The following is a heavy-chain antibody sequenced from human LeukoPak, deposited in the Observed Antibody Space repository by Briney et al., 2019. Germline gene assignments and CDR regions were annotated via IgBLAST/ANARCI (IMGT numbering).Heavy chain of an antibody. V-gene: IGHV4-39*07. CDR2: IYDSGST. D-gene: IGHD6-6*01. Sequence: SETLSLTCTVSGGSIRSSYYYWGWIRQPPGKGLEWIGSIYDSGSTYYNPSLKSRVTISVDRSKNQFSLKLSSVTAADTAVYYCARSLAALYYFDYWGQGTLVTVSS. CDR1: GGSIRSSYYY. J-gene: IGHJ4*02. CDR3: ARSLAALYYFDY.